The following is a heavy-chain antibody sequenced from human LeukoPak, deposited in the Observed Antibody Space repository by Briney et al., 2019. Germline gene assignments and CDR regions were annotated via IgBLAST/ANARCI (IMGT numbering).Heavy chain of an antibody. Sequence: SVKVSCKASGGTFSSYAISWVRQAPGQGLEWMGGIIPIFGTANYAQKFQGRVTITADKSTSTAYMELSSLRSEDTAVYYCATSVVGDAFDIWGQGTMVTVSS. CDR2: IIPIFGTA. J-gene: IGHJ3*02. CDR1: GGTFSSYA. D-gene: IGHD1-26*01. V-gene: IGHV1-69*06. CDR3: ATSVVGDAFDI.